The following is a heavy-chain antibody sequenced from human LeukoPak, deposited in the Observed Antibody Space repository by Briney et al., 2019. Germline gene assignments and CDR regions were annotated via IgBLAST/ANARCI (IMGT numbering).Heavy chain of an antibody. V-gene: IGHV3-23*01. J-gene: IGHJ5*02. CDR1: GFTFSSYA. CDR3: AKDRLRWFGELSQYNRFDP. D-gene: IGHD3-10*01. Sequence: PGGSLRLSCAASGFTFSSYAMSWVRQAPGKGLEWVSAISGSGGSTYYADSVKGRFTISRDNSKNTLYLQMNRLRAEDTAVYYCAKDRLRWFGELSQYNRFDPWGQGTLVTVSS. CDR2: ISGSGGST.